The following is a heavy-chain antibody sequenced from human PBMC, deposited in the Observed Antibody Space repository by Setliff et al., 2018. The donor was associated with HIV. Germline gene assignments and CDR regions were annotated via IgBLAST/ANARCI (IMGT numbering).Heavy chain of an antibody. D-gene: IGHD3-3*01. CDR2: VFYSGIT. CDR1: GGSFTSRSYY. V-gene: IGHV4-39*01. CDR3: ARSKTFYDFWGGYYTHGAFKI. J-gene: IGHJ3*02. Sequence: SETLSLTCTVSGGSFTSRSYYWGWIRQPPGKGLEWIGSVFYSGITYYNPSLKSRVTISVDTSKNQFSLNLTSVTAADTAVYYCARSKTFYDFWGGYYTHGAFKIWGLGTMVTVS.